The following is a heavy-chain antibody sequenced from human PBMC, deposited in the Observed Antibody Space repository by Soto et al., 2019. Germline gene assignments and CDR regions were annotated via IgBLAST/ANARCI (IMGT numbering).Heavy chain of an antibody. Sequence: SETLSLTCTVSGGSISSSSYYWGWIRQPPGKGLEWIGSIYYSGSTYYNPSLKSRVTISVDTSKNQFSLKLSSVTAADTAVYYFARHRRYSGYVTAYYFHYWGQGTLVTVS. D-gene: IGHD5-12*01. CDR2: IYYSGST. V-gene: IGHV4-39*01. CDR3: ARHRRYSGYVTAYYFHY. CDR1: GGSISSSSYY. J-gene: IGHJ4*02.